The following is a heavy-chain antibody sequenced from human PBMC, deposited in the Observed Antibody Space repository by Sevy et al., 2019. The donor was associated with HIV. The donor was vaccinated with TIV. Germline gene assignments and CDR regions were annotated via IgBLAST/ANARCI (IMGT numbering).Heavy chain of an antibody. CDR2: ISSSSSTI. CDR1: GFTFSSYN. CDR3: ARGQLGAAYYYGMHV. Sequence: GGSLRLSCAVSGFTFSSYNMNWVRQAPGKGLEWVSYISSSSSTIYYADSVKGRFTISRDNAKNSLYLQMNSLRDEDTAIYYCARGQLGAAYYYGMHVWGRGTTVTVSS. J-gene: IGHJ6*02. D-gene: IGHD6-6*01. V-gene: IGHV3-48*02.